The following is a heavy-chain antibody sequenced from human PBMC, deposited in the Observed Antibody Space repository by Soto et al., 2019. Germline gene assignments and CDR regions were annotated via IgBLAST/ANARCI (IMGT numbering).Heavy chain of an antibody. CDR2: IYATGTT. CDR1: GASISGFY. V-gene: IGHV4-4*07. J-gene: IGHJ5*02. CDR3: VRDGTKTLRDWFDP. Sequence: SEILSLTCTVSGASISGFYWSWIRKSAGKGLEWIGRIYATGTTDYNPSLKSRVMMSVDTSKKQFSLKLRSVTAADTAVYYCVRDGTKTLRDWFDPWGQGISVTVSS. D-gene: IGHD1-1*01.